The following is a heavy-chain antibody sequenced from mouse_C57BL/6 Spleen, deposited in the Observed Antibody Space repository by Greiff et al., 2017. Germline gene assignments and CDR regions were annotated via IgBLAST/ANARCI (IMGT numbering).Heavy chain of an antibody. CDR3: TSLWDFAY. V-gene: IGHV5-9-1*02. CDR2: ISSGGDYI. Sequence: VMLVESGEGLVKPGGSLKLSCAASGFTFSSYAMYRVRPTPEKRLEWVACISSGGDYIYYADTVKGRFTISRDNARNTLYLQMSSLKSEDTAMYYCTSLWDFAYWGQGTLVTVSA. J-gene: IGHJ3*01. CDR1: GFTFSSYA. D-gene: IGHD1-1*02.